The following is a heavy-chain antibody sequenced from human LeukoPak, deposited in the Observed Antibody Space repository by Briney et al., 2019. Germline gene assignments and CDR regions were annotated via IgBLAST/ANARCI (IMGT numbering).Heavy chain of an antibody. Sequence: GGSLRLSCAASGFTFSSYAMHWVRQAPGKGLEWVAVISYDGSNKYYADSVKGRFTISRDNSKNTLYLQMNSLRAEDTAVYYCARSLRGWELRRPALDYWGQGTLVTVSS. J-gene: IGHJ4*02. D-gene: IGHD1-26*01. CDR3: ARSLRGWELRRPALDY. V-gene: IGHV3-30*04. CDR1: GFTFSSYA. CDR2: ISYDGSNK.